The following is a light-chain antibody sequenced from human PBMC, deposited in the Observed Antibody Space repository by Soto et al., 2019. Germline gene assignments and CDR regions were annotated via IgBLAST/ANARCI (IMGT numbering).Light chain of an antibody. CDR1: QSVSSNY. J-gene: IGKJ4*01. Sequence: EIVLTQSPGTLSLSPGQRATLSCRASQSVSSNYLAWYQQKPGQAPRLLVYGASSRATGIPDRFSGSGSGADFTLTISRLEPEDFVVYYCQQYGSSPLTFGGGTKVEIK. CDR2: GAS. CDR3: QQYGSSPLT. V-gene: IGKV3-20*01.